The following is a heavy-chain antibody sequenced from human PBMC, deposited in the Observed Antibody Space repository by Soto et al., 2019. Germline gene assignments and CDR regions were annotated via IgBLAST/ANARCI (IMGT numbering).Heavy chain of an antibody. CDR1: GFTVVSNY. Sequence: GGSLRLSCAASGFTVVSNYIIFFRHSAFKWLEWVSVIYSGGSTYYADSVKGRFTISRDNSKNTLYLQMNSLRAEDTAVYYCARDLGSNGLGYYYYYGMDVWGQGTTVTVSS. V-gene: IGHV3-53*01. D-gene: IGHD2-8*01. CDR2: IYSGGST. J-gene: IGHJ6*02. CDR3: ARDLGSNGLGYYYYYGMDV.